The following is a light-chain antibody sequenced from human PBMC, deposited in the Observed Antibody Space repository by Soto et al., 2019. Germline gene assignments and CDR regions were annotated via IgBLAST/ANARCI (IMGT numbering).Light chain of an antibody. CDR1: QDILTW. CDR3: QQANTFPIT. J-gene: IGKJ3*01. Sequence: DIQMTQSPSSVSASVGDTVTITCRASQDILTWLAWYQQKPGEAPRLLIYASSNLQSGVPSRVSGSRSGTDFNLTISSLQTEDFGTYYCQQANTFPITFGPGTRLDIK. V-gene: IGKV1-12*01. CDR2: ASS.